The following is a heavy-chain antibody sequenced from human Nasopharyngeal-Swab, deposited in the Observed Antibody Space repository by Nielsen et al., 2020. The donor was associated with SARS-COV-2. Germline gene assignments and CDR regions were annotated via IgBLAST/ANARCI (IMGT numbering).Heavy chain of an antibody. CDR3: ARARSGTLDF. V-gene: IGHV3-20*03. Sequence: WIRPPPGKGLEWVSGINWNGGMTAYADSVKGRFTISRDNAKNSLYLQVNTLTADDTALYYCARARSGTLDFWGQGTLVTVSS. D-gene: IGHD1-7*01. J-gene: IGHJ4*02. CDR2: INWNGGMT.